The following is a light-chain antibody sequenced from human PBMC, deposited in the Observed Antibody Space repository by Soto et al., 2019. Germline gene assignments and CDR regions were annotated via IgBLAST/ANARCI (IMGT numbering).Light chain of an antibody. J-gene: IGKJ2*01. CDR2: GVS. V-gene: IGKV3-15*01. CDR3: QQYETWPRT. Sequence: ERVMTQSPATLSVSPGDTATLSCRSSQNVHINLAWYQQKPGQAPTLLIYGVSARAPGVPARFSGAGSGTEFTLTIRSLQSADFAVYYCQQYETWPRTFGQGTK. CDR1: QNVHIN.